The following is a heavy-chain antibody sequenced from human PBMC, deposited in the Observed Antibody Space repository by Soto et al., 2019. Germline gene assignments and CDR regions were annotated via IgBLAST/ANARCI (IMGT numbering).Heavy chain of an antibody. CDR3: ARRPQSGDDDRDYYYGMDV. V-gene: IGHV1-69*01. J-gene: IGHJ6*02. CDR1: GGTFSSYA. Sequence: QVQLVQSGAEVKKPGSSVKVSYKASGGTFSSYAISWVRQAPGQGLEWMGGIIPIFGTANYAQKFQGRVTLHADESTSTAYMELSSLRSEDTAVYYCARRPQSGDDDRDYYYGMDVWGQETTVTVSS. D-gene: IGHD5-12*01. CDR2: IIPIFGTA.